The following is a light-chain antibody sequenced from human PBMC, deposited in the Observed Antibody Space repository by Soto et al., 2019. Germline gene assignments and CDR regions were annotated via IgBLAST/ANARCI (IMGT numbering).Light chain of an antibody. Sequence: QSALTQPASVSGSPGQSITISCTGTSSDVGGYNYVSWYQQHPGKAPKVMIYEVSNRPSGVSNRFSGSKSGNTASLTISGLQSEDEADYYCATWDDRLNGYVFGSGTKVTVL. J-gene: IGLJ1*01. CDR1: SSDVGGYNY. CDR2: EVS. CDR3: ATWDDRLNGYV. V-gene: IGLV2-14*01.